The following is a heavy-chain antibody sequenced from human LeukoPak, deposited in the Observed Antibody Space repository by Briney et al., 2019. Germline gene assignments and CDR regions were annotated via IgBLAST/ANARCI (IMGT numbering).Heavy chain of an antibody. V-gene: IGHV4-59*01. CDR2: IYYSGST. J-gene: IGHJ6*02. D-gene: IGHD2-8*02. Sequence: SETLSLTCTVSGGSISSYYWSWIRQPPGKGLEWIGYIYYSGSTNYNPSLKSRVTISVDTSKNQFSLKLSSVTAADTAVYYCARSKGGVGYGMDVWGQGTTVTVSS. CDR1: GGSISSYY. CDR3: ARSKGGVGYGMDV.